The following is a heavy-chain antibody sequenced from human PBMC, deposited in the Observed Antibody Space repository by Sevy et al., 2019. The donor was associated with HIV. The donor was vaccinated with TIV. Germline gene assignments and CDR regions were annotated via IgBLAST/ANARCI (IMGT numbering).Heavy chain of an antibody. CDR2: ISFDVSRK. D-gene: IGHD3-16*01. CDR3: ARDARGDAALPDY. CDR1: GFNFSTYA. V-gene: IGHV3-30*09. J-gene: IGHJ4*02. Sequence: GGSLRLSCSASGFNFSTYAMHWVRQTPGKGLEWVAVISFDVSRKYYAASVRGRFAISRDNSKNTLSLQMSSLRGEDTAVDYCARDARGDAALPDYWGQGTLVTVSS.